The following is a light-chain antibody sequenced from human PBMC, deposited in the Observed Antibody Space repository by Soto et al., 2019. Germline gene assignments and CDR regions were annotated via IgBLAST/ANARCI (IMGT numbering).Light chain of an antibody. CDR1: QSVSSN. CDR3: QQYNNWPIT. V-gene: IGKV3-15*01. Sequence: EIVMTQSPATLSVPPGERATLSCRASQSVSSNLAWYHQKPGQAPRLLIYGASTRATGIPARFSGSGSGTEFTLTISSLQSEDFAVYYCQQYNNWPITFGQGTRLEIK. CDR2: GAS. J-gene: IGKJ5*01.